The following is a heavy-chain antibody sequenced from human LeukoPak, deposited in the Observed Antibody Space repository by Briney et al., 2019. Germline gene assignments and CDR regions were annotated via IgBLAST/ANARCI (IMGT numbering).Heavy chain of an antibody. J-gene: IGHJ4*02. CDR2: INPSSGGT. V-gene: IGHV3-23*01. CDR3: ARDLSF. Sequence: GGSLRLSCAVSGFTFNSFPLSWVRQAPGKGLEWVSGINPSSGGTYYADSVKGRFTISRDNSKNTLYLQMNSLRAEDTAVYYCARDLSFWGQGTLVTVSS. CDR1: GFTFNSFP.